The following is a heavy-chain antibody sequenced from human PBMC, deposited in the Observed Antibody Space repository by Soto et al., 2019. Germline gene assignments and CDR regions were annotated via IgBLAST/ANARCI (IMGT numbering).Heavy chain of an antibody. CDR3: ARDLGGYNSIAAY. CDR1: GYTFTSHG. Sequence: QVQLVQSGAEVKKPGASVKVSCKASGYTFTSHGITWVRQAPGQGLEWMGWIRAYNGNTNYTQNLQGRITMTTDTTTSTVYMELRSLRSDDTAVYYCARDLGGYNSIAAYWGQGALVTVSS. V-gene: IGHV1-18*01. D-gene: IGHD5-12*01. J-gene: IGHJ4*02. CDR2: IRAYNGNT.